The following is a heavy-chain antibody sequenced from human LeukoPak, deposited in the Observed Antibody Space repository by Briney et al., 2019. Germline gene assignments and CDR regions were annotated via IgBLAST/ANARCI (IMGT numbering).Heavy chain of an antibody. CDR3: ERVLHKRNYDSSDYYGS. D-gene: IGHD3-22*01. J-gene: IGHJ5*02. Sequence: GGSLRLSCAASGFTFSRYWMSWVRQAPGKGLEWVSYISSSSSTIYYADSVKGRFTISRANAKNSLYLQLNSLRAEDTAVYYCERVLHKRNYDSSDYYGSWGQGTLVTVSS. V-gene: IGHV3-48*01. CDR1: GFTFSRYW. CDR2: ISSSSSTI.